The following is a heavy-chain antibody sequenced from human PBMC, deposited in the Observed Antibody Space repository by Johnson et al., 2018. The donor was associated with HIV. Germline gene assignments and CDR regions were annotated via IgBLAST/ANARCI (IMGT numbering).Heavy chain of an antibody. CDR1: GFSFTNAW. J-gene: IGHJ3*02. V-gene: IGHV3-30*02. CDR3: AKDSTYYDSGGAFDI. Sequence: VQLVESGGGLVKPGGSLRISCAASGFSFTNAWMSWVRQGTGKGLEWVAAMWYDGSNKYYADSVKGRSTISRDNSKNTLYLQMNSLRAEDTAVYYCAKDSTYYDSGGAFDIWGQGTMVTVSS. CDR2: MWYDGSNK. D-gene: IGHD3-3*01.